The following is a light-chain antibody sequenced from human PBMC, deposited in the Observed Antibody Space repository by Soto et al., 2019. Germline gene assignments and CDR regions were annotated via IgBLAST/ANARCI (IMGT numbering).Light chain of an antibody. Sequence: DIQMTQSPSSVSASVGDRVSITCRASQGISSWLAWYQQKPGRAPKLLIYTGSSLQSGVPSRLSGTGSGTDFTLTISSRQPEDVATDYCQQDNSFPLTFGGGTKVEIK. CDR2: TGS. CDR1: QGISSW. CDR3: QQDNSFPLT. V-gene: IGKV1-12*01. J-gene: IGKJ4*01.